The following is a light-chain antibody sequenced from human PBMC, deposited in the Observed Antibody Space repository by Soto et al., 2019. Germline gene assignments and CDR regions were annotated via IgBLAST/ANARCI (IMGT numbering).Light chain of an antibody. CDR1: QSVSSSY. CDR2: GAS. J-gene: IGKJ3*01. Sequence: EIVLTQSPGTLSLSPGERATLSCRASQSVSSSYLACYQQKPRQAPRLLIYGASSMATGIPDRFSGSGSRTDFTLTITRLEPEDFAVYYCHQYAGSPPRCTFGPGTKVDIK. V-gene: IGKV3-20*01. CDR3: HQYAGSPPRCT.